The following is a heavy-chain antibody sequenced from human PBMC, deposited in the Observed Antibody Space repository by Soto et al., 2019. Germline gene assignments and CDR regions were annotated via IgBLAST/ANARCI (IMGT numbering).Heavy chain of an antibody. J-gene: IGHJ5*02. CDR3: ARDSSYYYDSSGLHWFDP. Sequence: VNVYCNSAGYAYSRYGIILLIKAQRQGLEWMGWISAYNGNTNYAQKLQGRVTMTTDTSTSTAYMELRSLRSDDTAVYYCARDSSYYYDSSGLHWFDPWGQGTLVTVSS. CDR2: ISAYNGNT. CDR1: GYAYSRYG. V-gene: IGHV1-18*01. D-gene: IGHD3-22*01.